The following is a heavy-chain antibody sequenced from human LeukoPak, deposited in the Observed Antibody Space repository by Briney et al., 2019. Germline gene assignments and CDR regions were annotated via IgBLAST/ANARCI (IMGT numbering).Heavy chain of an antibody. V-gene: IGHV3-23*01. CDR2: ISTSDDYT. CDR3: AKAGGSAALNWSDP. D-gene: IGHD3-10*01. Sequence: GGSLRLSCAASRFTFSSYAMSWVRQAPGKGLEWVSAISTSDDYTYYSDSVKGRFTISRDNSKNTLYLQMNSLRAEDTAVYYCAKAGGSAALNWSDPWGQRTLVTVSS. J-gene: IGHJ5*02. CDR1: RFTFSSYA.